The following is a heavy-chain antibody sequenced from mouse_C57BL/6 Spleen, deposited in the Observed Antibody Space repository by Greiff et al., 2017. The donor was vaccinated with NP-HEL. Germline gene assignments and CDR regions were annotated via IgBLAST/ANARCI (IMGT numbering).Heavy chain of an antibody. Sequence: EVQLQESGPELVKPGASVKMSCKASGYTFTDYNMHWVKQSHGKSLEWIGYINPNNGGTSYNQKFKGKATLTVNKSSSTAYMELRSLTSEDSAVYYCARGYTPFYAMDYWGQGTSVTVSS. CDR1: GYTFTDYN. CDR2: INPNNGGT. CDR3: ARGYTPFYAMDY. J-gene: IGHJ4*01. D-gene: IGHD5-1-1*01. V-gene: IGHV1-22*01.